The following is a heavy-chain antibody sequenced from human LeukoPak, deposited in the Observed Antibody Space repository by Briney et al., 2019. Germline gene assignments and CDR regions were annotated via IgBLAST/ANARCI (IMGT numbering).Heavy chain of an antibody. V-gene: IGHV3-21*01. CDR2: ISSSSSYI. CDR1: GFTFSSYS. J-gene: IGHJ1*01. Sequence: PGGSLRLSSAASGFTFSSYSMNWVRQAPGKGLEWVSSISSSSSYIYYADSVKGRFTISRDNAKNSLYLQMNSLRAEDTAVYYCARGRIAVAGGYFQHWGQGTLVTVSS. D-gene: IGHD6-19*01. CDR3: ARGRIAVAGGYFQH.